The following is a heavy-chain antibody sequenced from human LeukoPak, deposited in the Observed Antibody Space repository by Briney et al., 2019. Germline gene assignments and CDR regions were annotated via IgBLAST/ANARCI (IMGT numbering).Heavy chain of an antibody. V-gene: IGHV3-23*01. CDR2: ISSSGSGGNT. D-gene: IGHD1-26*01. CDR3: ARSGYSHSWDY. Sequence: GGSLRLSCAASGVTLSSYAMSWARQAPGKGLEWVSGISSSGSGGNTYYADSVKGRFTISRDSSKNTLFLHMNTLRAEDTAIYYCARSGYSHSWDYWGQGTLVIVSS. J-gene: IGHJ4*02. CDR1: GVTLSSYA.